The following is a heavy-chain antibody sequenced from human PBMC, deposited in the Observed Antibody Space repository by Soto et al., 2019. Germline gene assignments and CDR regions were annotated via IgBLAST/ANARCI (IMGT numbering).Heavy chain of an antibody. Sequence: ASVKVSCKASGYTFTSYDINWVRQATGQGLEWMGWMNPNSGNTGYAQKFKGRVTMTRNTSISTAYMELSSLRSEDTAVYYCARGSINYDSSRCRTDAFDIWGQAPMVTVSS. D-gene: IGHD3-22*01. CDR1: GYTFTSYD. CDR3: ARGSINYDSSRCRTDAFDI. CDR2: MNPNSGNT. J-gene: IGHJ3*02. V-gene: IGHV1-8*01.